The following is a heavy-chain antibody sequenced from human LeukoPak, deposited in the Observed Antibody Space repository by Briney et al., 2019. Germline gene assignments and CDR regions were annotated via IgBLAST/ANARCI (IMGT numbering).Heavy chain of an antibody. Sequence: SETLSLTCTVSGGSISTYYWSWIRQPAGQGLEWIGRFYTSGSTYYNPSLKSRVTISVDTSKNQFSLKLSSVTAADTAVYYCARVWFGELSLYYFDYWGQGTLVTVSS. D-gene: IGHD3-10*01. J-gene: IGHJ4*02. CDR3: ARVWFGELSLYYFDY. CDR2: FYTSGST. V-gene: IGHV4-4*07. CDR1: GGSISTYY.